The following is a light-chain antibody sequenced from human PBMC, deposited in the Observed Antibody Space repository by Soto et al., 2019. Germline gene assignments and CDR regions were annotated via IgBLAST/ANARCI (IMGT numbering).Light chain of an antibody. V-gene: IGLV2-11*01. CDR1: SSDVGTYNS. J-gene: IGLJ2*01. CDR3: ASYAGNYTLD. CDR2: DVN. Sequence: QSVLTQPRSVSGSPGQSVTISCTGTSSDVGTYNSVSWYQQHPGKAPKLMIYDVNKRPSGVPYRFSGSMSGNTASLTISGLQADDEADYHCASYAGNYTLDFGGGTKLTVL.